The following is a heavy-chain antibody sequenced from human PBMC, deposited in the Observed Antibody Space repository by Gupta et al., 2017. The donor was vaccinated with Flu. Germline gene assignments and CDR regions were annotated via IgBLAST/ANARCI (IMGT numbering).Heavy chain of an antibody. CDR3: GRDFGGADVY. CDR1: GFTLRTYW. D-gene: IGHD3-16*01. Sequence: GFTLRTYWMHWVRQVPGKGLLWVSRINQDGRRTDYADSVRGRFTISRDNARNTLYLQMTNLRAEDMAVYFCGRDFGGADVYWGQGTLVSVAS. CDR2: INQDGRRT. J-gene: IGHJ4*02. V-gene: IGHV3-74*01.